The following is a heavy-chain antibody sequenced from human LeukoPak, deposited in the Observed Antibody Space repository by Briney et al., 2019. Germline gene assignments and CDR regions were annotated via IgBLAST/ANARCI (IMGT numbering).Heavy chain of an antibody. D-gene: IGHD3-3*01. Sequence: GGSLRLSCAASGFTFSSSAMHWVHQAPGKGLEWVAVISYDESNKYYADSVKGRFTISRDNSKNTLYLQMNSLRAEDTAVYYCARGTDTKPFWSGYWVDVWGQGTTVTVSS. J-gene: IGHJ6*02. CDR1: GFTFSSSA. CDR2: ISYDESNK. V-gene: IGHV3-30*03. CDR3: ARGTDTKPFWSGYWVDV.